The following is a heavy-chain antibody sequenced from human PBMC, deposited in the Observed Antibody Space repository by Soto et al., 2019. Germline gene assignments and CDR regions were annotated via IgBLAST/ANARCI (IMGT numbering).Heavy chain of an antibody. D-gene: IGHD5-12*01. CDR1: GYTFTSYA. J-gene: IGHJ2*01. CDR3: ARATINHFYWYFDL. V-gene: IGHV1-3*01. CDR2: INAGNGNT. Sequence: QVQLVQSGAEVKKPGASVKVSCKASGYTFTSYAMHWVRQAPGQRLEWMGWINAGNGNTKYSQKFQGRVTITRDTSASTAYMELISLRSEDTAVYYCARATINHFYWYFDLWGRGTLVTVSS.